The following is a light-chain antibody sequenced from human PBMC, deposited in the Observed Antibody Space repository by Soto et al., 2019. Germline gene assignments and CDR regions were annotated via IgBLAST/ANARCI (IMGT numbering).Light chain of an antibody. Sequence: EILMTQSPATLSVSPGERATLSCRASQSVSSNLAWYQQKPGQAPWLLIYGASTRATGIPARFSGSGSGTEFTLTLSSLQSEDFAVYYCQQYKNGWTFGQGTKVEIK. CDR3: QQYKNGWT. CDR2: GAS. J-gene: IGKJ1*01. CDR1: QSVSSN. V-gene: IGKV3-15*01.